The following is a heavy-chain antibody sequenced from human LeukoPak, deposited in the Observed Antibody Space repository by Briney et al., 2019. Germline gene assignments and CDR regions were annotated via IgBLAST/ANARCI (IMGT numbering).Heavy chain of an antibody. CDR2: NYYSGST. Sequence: SETLSLTCTVSGGSISSSSYHWGWIRPPPGQGLVWFGSNYYSGSTYYNPSLKSRVTISVDTSKNQFSLKLSSVTAADTAVYYCARQLYYDILTGSGNLFDYWGQGTLVTVSS. V-gene: IGHV4-39*01. D-gene: IGHD3-9*01. CDR3: ARQLYYDILTGSGNLFDY. CDR1: GGSISSSSYH. J-gene: IGHJ4*02.